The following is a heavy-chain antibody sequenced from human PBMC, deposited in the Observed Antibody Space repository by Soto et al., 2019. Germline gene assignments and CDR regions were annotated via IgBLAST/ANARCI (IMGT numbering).Heavy chain of an antibody. J-gene: IGHJ4*02. Sequence: QVQLVESGGGVVQPGRSLRLSCAASGFTVSSYGMHWVRQAPGKGLERVAGISRDGGTKYYADSVKGRFTISRDNSRNTLFLEMNSLRGDDMAVYYCTGEVASGYWGQGTLVTVSS. CDR1: GFTVSSYG. D-gene: IGHD2-8*02. V-gene: IGHV3-30*03. CDR3: TGEVASGY. CDR2: ISRDGGTK.